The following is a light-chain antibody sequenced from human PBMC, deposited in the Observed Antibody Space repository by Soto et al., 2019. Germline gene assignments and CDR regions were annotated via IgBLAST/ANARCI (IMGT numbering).Light chain of an antibody. J-gene: IGLJ2*01. Sequence: QSALTQPPSASGSPGQSVTISCTGTSSDVGGYNFVSWYQQHPGKAPELMIYEVSERPSGVPDRCSGSKSGNKASLTVSGLQAEDEADYDCSSYAGSNIVVFGGGTKLTVL. CDR1: SSDVGGYNF. CDR2: EVS. V-gene: IGLV2-8*01. CDR3: SSYAGSNIVV.